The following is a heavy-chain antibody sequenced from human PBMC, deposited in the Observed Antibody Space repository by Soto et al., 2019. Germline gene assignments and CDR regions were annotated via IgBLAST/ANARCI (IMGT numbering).Heavy chain of an antibody. D-gene: IGHD4-17*01. V-gene: IGHV4-4*07. CDR2: IYASGNT. Sequence: QVQLQESGPGLVKPSETLSLTCTVSGGSSSGYYWSWIRQPAGKRLEWIGRIYASGNTNKNPSLKRRVTMSVDTSKNQFSLRLNSVTAADTAVYYCARVGRTRATVTTDAFDVWRQGTKVTVSS. J-gene: IGHJ3*01. CDR3: ARVGRTRATVTTDAFDV. CDR1: GGSSSGYY.